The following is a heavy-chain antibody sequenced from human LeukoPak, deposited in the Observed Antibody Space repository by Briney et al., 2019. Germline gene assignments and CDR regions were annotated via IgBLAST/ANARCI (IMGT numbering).Heavy chain of an antibody. V-gene: IGHV3-23*01. CDR2: ISGSGDST. J-gene: IGHJ6*02. CDR1: GLTSSNYA. D-gene: IGHD1-1*01. CDR3: AKDPILERLYKNYGMDV. Sequence: GGSLRLSCAASGLTSSNYAMSWVRQAPGRGLEWVSTISGSGDSTCYADSVKGRFTISRDNSKNTLYLEMNSLRAEDTAVYYCAKDPILERLYKNYGMDVWGQGTTVTVSS.